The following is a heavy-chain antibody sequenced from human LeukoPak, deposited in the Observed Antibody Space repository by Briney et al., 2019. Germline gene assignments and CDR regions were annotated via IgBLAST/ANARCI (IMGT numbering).Heavy chain of an antibody. CDR3: ARDTYYGDYGLGDYYYGMDV. CDR1: GFTFSSYS. D-gene: IGHD4-17*01. CDR2: ISSSSSTI. J-gene: IGHJ6*01. V-gene: IGHV3-48*01. Sequence: PGGSLRLSCAASGFTFSSYSMNWVRQAPGKGLEWVSYISSSSSTIYYADSVKGRFPISRDNAKNSLYLQMNSLRAEDTAVYYCARDTYYGDYGLGDYYYGMDVWGQGTTVTVSS.